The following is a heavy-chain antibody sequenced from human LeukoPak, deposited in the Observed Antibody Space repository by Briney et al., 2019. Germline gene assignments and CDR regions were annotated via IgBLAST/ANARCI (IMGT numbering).Heavy chain of an antibody. CDR1: GFTFSSYA. V-gene: IGHV3-23*01. J-gene: IGHJ4*02. CDR3: ARVSVQLWLIDY. Sequence: PGGPLRLSCAASGFTFSSYAMRWVRQAPGKGLEWVSTISGIGGSTYYAASVKGRFTISRDNSKNTLYLQLNSLTAEDTAAYYCARVSVQLWLIDYWGQGTLVTVSS. CDR2: ISGIGGST. D-gene: IGHD5-18*01.